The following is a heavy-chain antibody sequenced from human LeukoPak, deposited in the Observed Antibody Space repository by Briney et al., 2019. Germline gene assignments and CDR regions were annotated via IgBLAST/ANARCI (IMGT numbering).Heavy chain of an antibody. Sequence: ASVKVSCKASGYTFINNDISWVRQAPGQGLEWMGWISAYNGNTNYAQKFQGRVTMTTDTSTSTAYMELRSLRSDDTAVYYCARSAVADTLSAYYFEYWGQGTLVTVSS. J-gene: IGHJ4*02. V-gene: IGHV1-18*04. CDR3: ARSAVADTLSAYYFEY. CDR2: ISAYNGNT. CDR1: GYTFINND. D-gene: IGHD6-19*01.